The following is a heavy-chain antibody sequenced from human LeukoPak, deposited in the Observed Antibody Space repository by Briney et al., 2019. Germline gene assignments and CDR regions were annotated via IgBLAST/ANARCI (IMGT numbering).Heavy chain of an antibody. D-gene: IGHD2-21*01. Sequence: GGSLRLSCAPSGFTFSRHGMHWVRQAPGKGLEWVAIISNDGSRKYYAHSVKGRFAISRDNAKSSLYLQMNSLRDEDTAVYYCARVWQDYSGVDYWGQGTLVTVSS. J-gene: IGHJ4*02. V-gene: IGHV3-30*03. CDR2: ISNDGSRK. CDR3: ARVWQDYSGVDY. CDR1: GFTFSRHG.